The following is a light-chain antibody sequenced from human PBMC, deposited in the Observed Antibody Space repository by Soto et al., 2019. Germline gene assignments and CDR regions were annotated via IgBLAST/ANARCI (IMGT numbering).Light chain of an antibody. Sequence: QSALTQPASVSGSPGQSISISCTGTSLDIGTYNYDSWYQRHPGKAPKLIIYDVSNRPSGVSSRFSGSKSGNTASLTISGLQAEDEADYYCSSYISTSTLVAFGGGTKLTVL. CDR1: SLDIGTYNY. V-gene: IGLV2-14*03. J-gene: IGLJ2*01. CDR2: DVS. CDR3: SSYISTSTLVA.